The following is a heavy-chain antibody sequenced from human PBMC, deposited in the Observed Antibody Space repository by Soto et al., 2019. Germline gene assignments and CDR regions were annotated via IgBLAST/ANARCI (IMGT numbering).Heavy chain of an antibody. D-gene: IGHD3-10*01. CDR2: ISYDGSNK. V-gene: IGHV3-30*18. Sequence: QVQLVESGGGVVQPGRSLRLSCAASGFTFSSYGMHWVRQAPGRGLEWVAVISYDGSNKSYADSVKGRFTSYRDNSKNPLYLQLNSLRAEDRAVYYCAKSRGSGNNGMDVWGQGTPVTGFS. CDR1: GFTFSSYG. J-gene: IGHJ6*02. CDR3: AKSRGSGNNGMDV.